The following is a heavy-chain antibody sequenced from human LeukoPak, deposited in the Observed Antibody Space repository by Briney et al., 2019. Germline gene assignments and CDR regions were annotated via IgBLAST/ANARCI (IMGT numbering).Heavy chain of an antibody. CDR1: GYSISSGYY. V-gene: IGHV4-38-2*02. CDR3: ARGSDGITGTNFDWFDP. J-gene: IGHJ5*02. Sequence: SETLSLTCTVSGYSISSGYYWGWIRQPPGKGLEWIGSIYHSGSTYYNPSLKSRVTISVDTPKNQFSLKLSSVTAADTAVYYCARGSDGITGTNFDWFDPWGQGTLVTVSS. CDR2: IYHSGST. D-gene: IGHD1-7*01.